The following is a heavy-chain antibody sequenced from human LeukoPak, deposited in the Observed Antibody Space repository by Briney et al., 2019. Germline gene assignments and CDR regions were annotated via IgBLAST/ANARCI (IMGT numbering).Heavy chain of an antibody. CDR2: IYYSGST. D-gene: IGHD2-21*02. J-gene: IGHJ4*02. Sequence: PSETLSLTCTVSDGSISSYYWSWIRQPPGKGLEWIGYIYYSGSTNYNPSLKSRVTISVDTSKNQFSLKLSSVTAADTAVYYCARAAYCGGDCYSGYFDYWGQGTLVAVSS. CDR1: DGSISSYY. CDR3: ARAAYCGGDCYSGYFDY. V-gene: IGHV4-59*01.